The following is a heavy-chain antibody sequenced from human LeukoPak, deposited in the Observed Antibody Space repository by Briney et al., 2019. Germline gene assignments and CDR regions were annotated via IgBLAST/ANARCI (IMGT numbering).Heavy chain of an antibody. V-gene: IGHV4-31*03. J-gene: IGHJ4*02. D-gene: IGHD6-19*01. CDR1: GGSISSGGYY. CDR3: ARVADSSGWYGGLFDY. CDR2: IYYSGST. Sequence: PSQTLSLTCTVSGGSISSGGYYWSWIRQHPGKGLEWIGYIYYSGSTYYNPSLKSRVTISVDTSKNQVSLKLSSVTAADTAVYYCARVADSSGWYGGLFDYWGQGTLVTVSS.